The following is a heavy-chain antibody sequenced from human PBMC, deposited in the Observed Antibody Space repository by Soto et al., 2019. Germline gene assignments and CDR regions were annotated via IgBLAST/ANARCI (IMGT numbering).Heavy chain of an antibody. CDR2: IRSKAYGGTT. D-gene: IGHD3-10*01. Sequence: QSGGSLRLSCTASGFTFGDYAMSWVRQAPGKGLEWVGFIRSKAYGGTTEYAASVKGRFTISRDDSKSIAYLQMNSLKTEDTAVYYCTRGLYYGSGSYYTSYYYYGMDVWGQGTTVTVSS. CDR1: GFTFGDYA. V-gene: IGHV3-49*04. CDR3: TRGLYYGSGSYYTSYYYYGMDV. J-gene: IGHJ6*02.